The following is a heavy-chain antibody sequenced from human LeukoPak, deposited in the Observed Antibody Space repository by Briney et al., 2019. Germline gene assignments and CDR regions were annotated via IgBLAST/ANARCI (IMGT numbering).Heavy chain of an antibody. V-gene: IGHV3-21*04. Sequence: AGGSLRLSCAASGFTFSSYSMNWVRQAPGKGLEWVSSISSSSSYIYYADSVKGRFTISRDNGKKSVYLQMNSLTAEDTAVYYCAGGLDIAVAGPGGYFDYWGQGTLVTVSS. CDR2: ISSSSSYI. D-gene: IGHD6-19*01. J-gene: IGHJ4*02. CDR3: AGGLDIAVAGPGGYFDY. CDR1: GFTFSSYS.